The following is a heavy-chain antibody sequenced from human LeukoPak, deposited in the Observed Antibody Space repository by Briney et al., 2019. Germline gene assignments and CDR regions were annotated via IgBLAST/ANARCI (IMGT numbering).Heavy chain of an antibody. V-gene: IGHV3-21*05. CDR2: ISSSSSYI. J-gene: IGHJ4*02. CDR1: GFTFSSYS. Sequence: GGSLRLSCAASGFTFSSYSMNWVRQAPGKGLEWVSYISSSSSYIYYADSVKGRFTISRDNAKNSLYLQMNSLRAEDTAVYYCARDERYSYGSFDYWGQGTLVTVSS. D-gene: IGHD5-18*01. CDR3: ARDERYSYGSFDY.